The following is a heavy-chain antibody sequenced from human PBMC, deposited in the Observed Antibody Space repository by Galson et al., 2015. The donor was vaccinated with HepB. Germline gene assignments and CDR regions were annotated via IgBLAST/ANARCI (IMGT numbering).Heavy chain of an antibody. CDR1: GFTVSRNH. V-gene: IGHV3-53*01. J-gene: IGHJ5*02. Sequence: SLRLSCAASGFTVSRNHMNWVRQAPGKGLEWFPIIHGDGTIYYADSVKGRFTISRDNSKNTVYLQMNSLRAEDTAVYYCAGAGEYSNPWGQGSLVTVSS. CDR3: AGAGEYSNP. CDR2: IHGDGTI. D-gene: IGHD4-11*01.